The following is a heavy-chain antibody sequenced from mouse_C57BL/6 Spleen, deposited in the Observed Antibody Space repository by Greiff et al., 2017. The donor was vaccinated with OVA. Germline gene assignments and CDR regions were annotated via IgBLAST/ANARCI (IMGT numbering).Heavy chain of an antibody. D-gene: IGHD2-2*01. V-gene: IGHV14-1*01. CDR1: GFNIKDYY. CDR3: TTIYYGYDDYFDY. Sequence: VQLKESGAELVRPGASVKLSCTASGFNIKDYYMHWVKQRPEQGLEWIGRIDPEDGDTEYAPKFQGKATMTADTSSNTAYLQLSSLTSEDTAVYYCTTIYYGYDDYFDYWGQGTTLTVSS. CDR2: IDPEDGDT. J-gene: IGHJ2*01.